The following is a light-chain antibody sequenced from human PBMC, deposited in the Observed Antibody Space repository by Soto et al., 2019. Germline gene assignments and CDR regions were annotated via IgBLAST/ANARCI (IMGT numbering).Light chain of an antibody. CDR1: SSDFNDDKY. CDR3: GSFTTSRIWV. V-gene: IGLV2-14*01. J-gene: IGLJ3*02. CDR2: GVT. Sequence: QSVLTQPASVSGSPGQSITMSCTGSSSDFNDDKYVSWYQQQPGKGPNLLLYGVTNRPSGVSNRFSGSKSGNTASLTISGLQVEDEADYFCGSFTTSRIWVFGGGTKLNVL.